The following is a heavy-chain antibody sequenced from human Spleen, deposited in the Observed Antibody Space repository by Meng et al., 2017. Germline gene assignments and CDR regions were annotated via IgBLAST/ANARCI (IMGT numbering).Heavy chain of an antibody. D-gene: IGHD4-11*01. J-gene: IGHJ4*02. CDR2: INHSGGT. CDR3: ARGPTTMAHDFDY. V-gene: IGHV4-61*03. Sequence: VPLHTPAPVLVKPAETLTLTCTAAGDPVSRCVYNWIWNPPPPGKGLEWIREINHSGGTNDNPSLESRATISVDTSQNNLSLKLSSVTAADSAVYYCARGPTTMAHDFDYWGQGTLVTVSS. CDR1: GDPVSRCVYN.